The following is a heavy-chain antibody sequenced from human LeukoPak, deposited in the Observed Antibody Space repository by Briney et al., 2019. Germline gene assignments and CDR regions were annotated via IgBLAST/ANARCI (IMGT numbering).Heavy chain of an antibody. Sequence: PSETLSLTCTVSRASITSNIYFWGWIRQSPGKGLEWIVTISYSQSSYYRTSVRSRITISVDPPRSQFSLKLRSVTAADTAVYFCARGLVDYELPKGYIDYWGQGTLVTVSS. J-gene: IGHJ4*02. CDR1: RASITSNIYF. D-gene: IGHD3-22*01. V-gene: IGHV4-39*07. CDR2: ISYSQSS. CDR3: ARGLVDYELPKGYIDY.